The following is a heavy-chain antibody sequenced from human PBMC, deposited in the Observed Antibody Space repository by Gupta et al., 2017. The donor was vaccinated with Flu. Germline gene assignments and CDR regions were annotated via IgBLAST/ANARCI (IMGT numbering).Heavy chain of an antibody. CDR3: ARDQSPEKYYFESGGDYFDY. D-gene: IGHD3-22*01. Sequence: WVSQTPGKGLQWVAVISYDGRDTLYADSAKGRFTISRDSSKNTLYLQMNNLRIEDTAMYYCARDQSPEKYYFESGGDYFDYCGQGTLVTVSS. CDR2: ISYDGRDT. J-gene: IGHJ4*02. V-gene: IGHV3-30*03.